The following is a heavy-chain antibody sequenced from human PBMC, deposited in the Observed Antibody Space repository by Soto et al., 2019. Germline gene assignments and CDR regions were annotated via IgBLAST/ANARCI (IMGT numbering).Heavy chain of an antibody. J-gene: IGHJ4*02. V-gene: IGHV4-34*01. Sequence: QVQLQQWGAGLLKPSETLSLTCAVYGGSFSGYYWSWIRQPPGKGLEWIGEINHSGSTNYNPSLKSRVTISVDTSKNQFSRKLSSVTAADTAVYYCASTVGGAHNYWGQGTLVTVSS. CDR3: ASTVGGAHNY. D-gene: IGHD2-15*01. CDR1: GGSFSGYY. CDR2: INHSGST.